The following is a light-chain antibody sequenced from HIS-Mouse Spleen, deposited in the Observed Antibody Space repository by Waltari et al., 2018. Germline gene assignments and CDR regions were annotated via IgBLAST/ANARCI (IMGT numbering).Light chain of an antibody. CDR3: QQYGSSST. CDR2: GAS. CDR1: QSVSSSY. V-gene: IGKV3-20*01. Sequence: EIVLTQSPGTLSLSPGERATLSSRASQSVSSSYLAWYQQKPGQAPRLLIYGASSRATGIPDRFSGSGSGTDFTLTISRLEPEDFAVYYCQQYGSSSTFGQGTRLEIK. J-gene: IGKJ5*01.